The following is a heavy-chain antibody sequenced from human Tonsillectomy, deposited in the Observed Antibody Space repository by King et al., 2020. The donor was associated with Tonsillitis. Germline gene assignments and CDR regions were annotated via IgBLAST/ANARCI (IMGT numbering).Heavy chain of an antibody. Sequence: QLVQSGTEVKKPGASAKVSCKGFGYTFTSYGLSWVRQAPGQGPEWMGWINVYNGNTKYAQKFQGRVTMTTDTSTNTAYMALRSLRSDDTAIYYCARVFNYYGSSGYLYYFDYWGQGTLDTVPS. J-gene: IGHJ4*02. CDR2: INVYNGNT. CDR3: ARVFNYYGSSGYLYYFDY. D-gene: IGHD3-22*01. CDR1: GYTFTSYG. V-gene: IGHV1-18*04.